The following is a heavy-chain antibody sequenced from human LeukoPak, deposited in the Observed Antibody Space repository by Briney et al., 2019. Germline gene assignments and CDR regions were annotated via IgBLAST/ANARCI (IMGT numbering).Heavy chain of an antibody. D-gene: IGHD3-10*01. J-gene: IGHJ4*02. CDR2: IKSKTDGETT. CDR3: TTDLGTYYHGSQRLIPIDY. Sequence: GGSLRLSCVDSGFTFTNAWMSWVRQAPGTGLEWIGRIKSKTDGETTNYAEPVRGRFTISRDDSKSAVYLQMNSLKIEDTAVYYCTTDLGTYYHGSQRLIPIDYWGQGTLVTVSS. CDR1: GFTFTNAW. V-gene: IGHV3-15*01.